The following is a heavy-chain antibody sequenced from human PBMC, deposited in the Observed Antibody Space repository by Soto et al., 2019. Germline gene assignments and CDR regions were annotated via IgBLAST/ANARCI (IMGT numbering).Heavy chain of an antibody. CDR3: ARYYYDSSGYSGIDY. Sequence: QVQLVESGGGVVQPERSLRLSCAASGFTFSSYGMHWVRQAPGKGLEWVAVIWYDGSNKYYADSVKGRFTISRDNSKNTLYLQMNSLRAEDTAVYYCARYYYDSSGYSGIDYWGQGTLVTVSS. CDR1: GFTFSSYG. V-gene: IGHV3-33*01. CDR2: IWYDGSNK. J-gene: IGHJ4*02. D-gene: IGHD3-22*01.